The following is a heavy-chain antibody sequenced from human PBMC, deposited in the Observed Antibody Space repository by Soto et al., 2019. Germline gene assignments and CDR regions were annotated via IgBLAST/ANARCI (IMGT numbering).Heavy chain of an antibody. V-gene: IGHV3-33*01. Sequence: QVQLVESGGGVVQPGRSLRLSCAASGFTFSSYGMHWVRQAPGKGLEWVAVIWYDGSNKYYADSVKGRFTISRDNSKNTLYLQMTSLRAEDTAVYYCAREGRYCSSTSGYFKDYWGQGTRVTVSS. CDR2: IWYDGSNK. CDR3: AREGRYCSSTSGYFKDY. D-gene: IGHD2-2*01. CDR1: GFTFSSYG. J-gene: IGHJ4*02.